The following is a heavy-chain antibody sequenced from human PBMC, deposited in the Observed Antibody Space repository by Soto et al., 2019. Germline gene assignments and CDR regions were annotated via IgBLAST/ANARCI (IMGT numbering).Heavy chain of an antibody. CDR3: ARDVGSSGTYYYYGMDV. Sequence: QVQLQESGPGLVKPSQTLSLTCTVSGGSISSGGYYWSWIRQHPGKGLEWIGYIYYSGSTYYNPSLKSRVTISVDTSKNRFSLKLSSVTAADTAVYYCARDVGSSGTYYYYGMDVWGQGTTVTVSS. J-gene: IGHJ6*02. D-gene: IGHD3-22*01. CDR1: GGSISSGGYY. V-gene: IGHV4-31*03. CDR2: IYYSGST.